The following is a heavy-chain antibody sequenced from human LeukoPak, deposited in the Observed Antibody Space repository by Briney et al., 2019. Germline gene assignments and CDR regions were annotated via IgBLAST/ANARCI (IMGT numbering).Heavy chain of an antibody. CDR1: GFTLSNYW. D-gene: IGHD2-21*01. Sequence: GGSLRLSCAASGFTLSNYWMGWVRQAPGKGLEWVANIKQDGSEKDFVDSVKGRFTISRDNAKNSLYLQMNSLRAEDTAVNYCVLYYRELGDSKWRAFDIWGQGTMVTVSS. J-gene: IGHJ3*02. CDR2: IKQDGSEK. CDR3: VLYYRELGDSKWRAFDI. V-gene: IGHV3-7*02.